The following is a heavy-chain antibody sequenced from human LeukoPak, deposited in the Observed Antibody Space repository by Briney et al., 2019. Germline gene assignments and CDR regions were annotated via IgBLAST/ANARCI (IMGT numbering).Heavy chain of an antibody. CDR3: ARVGTYYDFWSGYALFDY. J-gene: IGHJ4*02. V-gene: IGHV4-39*07. CDR1: GGSISSSSYY. Sequence: SETLSLTCTVSGGSISSSSYYWGWIRQPPGKGLEWIGSIYYSGSTYYNPSLKSRVTISVDTSKNQFSLKLSSVTAADTAVYYCARVGTYYDFWSGYALFDYWGQGTLVTVSS. CDR2: IYYSGST. D-gene: IGHD3-3*01.